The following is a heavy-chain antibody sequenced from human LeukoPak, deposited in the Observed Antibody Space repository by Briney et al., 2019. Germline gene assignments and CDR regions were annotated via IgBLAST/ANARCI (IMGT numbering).Heavy chain of an antibody. CDR3: ARDHRRRYYDY. CDR1: GFTFSSYA. CDR2: ISYDGSNK. Sequence: PGRSLRLSCAASGFTFSSYAMHWVRQAPGKGLEWVAVISYDGSNKYYADSVKGRFTISRDNSKNTLYLQMNSLRAEDTAVYYCARDHRRRYYDYWGQGTLVTVSS. J-gene: IGHJ4*02. V-gene: IGHV3-30-3*01. D-gene: IGHD2/OR15-2a*01.